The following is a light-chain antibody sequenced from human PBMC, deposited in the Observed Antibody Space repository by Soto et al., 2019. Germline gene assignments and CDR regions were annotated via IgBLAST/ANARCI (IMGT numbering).Light chain of an antibody. CDR1: ENVRTK. CDR2: GAS. J-gene: IGKJ5*01. CDR3: QQNNRWPHIT. V-gene: IGKV3-15*01. Sequence: EIVMTQCPAIRSVSAGEAATLSWGASENVRTKVGWYQQKPGQAPRLLIYGASTRATGIPDRFSGSGSGTPFTLTISRLQSEDSAVYFCQQNNRWPHITFGQGNDWRL.